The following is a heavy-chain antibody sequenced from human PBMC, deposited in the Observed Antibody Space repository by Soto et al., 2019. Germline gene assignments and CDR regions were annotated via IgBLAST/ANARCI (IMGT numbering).Heavy chain of an antibody. Sequence: PGESLKISCKDSGYNFATDWIAWVRQMPGKGLEWMGVIYFGDSDTRYSPSFQDQVTISVDKSISTAYLQWSSLKASDTAMYYCARRYHGFDSWGQGTPVTVSS. J-gene: IGHJ4*02. CDR3: ARRYHGFDS. CDR2: IYFGDSDT. V-gene: IGHV5-51*03. CDR1: GYNFATDW. D-gene: IGHD3-16*02.